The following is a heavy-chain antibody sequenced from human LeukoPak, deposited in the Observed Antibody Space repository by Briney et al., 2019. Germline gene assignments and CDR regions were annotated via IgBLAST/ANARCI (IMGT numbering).Heavy chain of an antibody. D-gene: IGHD2-2*03. V-gene: IGHV3-21*01. CDR3: ARDLDIVVVPASWFYP. Sequence: GGSLRLSCAASGFTFSTYSMNRVRQAPGRGLEWVSSISSSSKYIYYADSVKGRFTISRDDAKNSLSLQMNSLRAEDTAVYYCARDLDIVVVPASWFYPWGQGTLVTVSS. CDR2: ISSSSKYI. J-gene: IGHJ5*02. CDR1: GFTFSTYS.